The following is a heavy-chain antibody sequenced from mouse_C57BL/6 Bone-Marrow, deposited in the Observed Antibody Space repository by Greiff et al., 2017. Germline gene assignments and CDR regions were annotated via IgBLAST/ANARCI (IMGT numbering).Heavy chain of an antibody. CDR3: ARWIYDWYFDV. V-gene: IGHV14-3*01. CDR1: GFNIKNTY. Sequence: EVKLVESVAELVRPGASVKLSCTASGFNIKNTYMHWVKQRPEQGLEWIGRIDPANGNTKYAPKFQGKATITADTSSNTAYLQLSSLTYEDTAMYYCARWIYDWYFDVWGTGTTVTVSS. J-gene: IGHJ1*03. D-gene: IGHD2-12*01. CDR2: IDPANGNT.